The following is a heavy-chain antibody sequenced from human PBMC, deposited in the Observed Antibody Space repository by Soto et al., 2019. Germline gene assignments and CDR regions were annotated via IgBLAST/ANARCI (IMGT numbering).Heavy chain of an antibody. CDR1: GFTFSSYN. J-gene: IGHJ4*02. CDR2: ISGSSNAI. D-gene: IGHD6-13*01. CDR3: ARGSGASRNYFAP. Sequence: EVQLVESGGGLVQPGGSLRLSCAASGFTFSSYNMNWVRQAPGKGLEWVSYISGSSNAIHYGDAVKGRFTITRDNVKNSLFLQVNSLRAEDTPVYYGARGSGASRNYFAPWGQGTLVPVS. V-gene: IGHV3-48*01.